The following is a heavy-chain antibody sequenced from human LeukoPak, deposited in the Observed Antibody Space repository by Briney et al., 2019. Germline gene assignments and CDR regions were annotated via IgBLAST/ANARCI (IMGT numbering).Heavy chain of an antibody. D-gene: IGHD6-13*01. CDR2: IYYSGST. V-gene: IGHV4-61*05. CDR1: GGSISSSSYY. CDR3: ARVGSSSWTYYFDY. Sequence: SETLSLACIVSGGSISSSSYYWGWIRQPPGKGLEWIGYIYYSGSTNYNPSLKSRVTISVDTSKNQFSLKLSSVTAADTAVYYCARVGSSSWTYYFDYWGQGTLVTVSS. J-gene: IGHJ4*02.